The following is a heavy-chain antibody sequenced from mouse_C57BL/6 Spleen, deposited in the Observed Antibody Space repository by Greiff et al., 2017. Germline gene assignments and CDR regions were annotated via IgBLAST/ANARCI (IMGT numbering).Heavy chain of an antibody. V-gene: IGHV1-59*01. CDR3: ARKGYYGSSYNFDV. CDR1: GYTFTSYW. Sequence: VQLQQPGAELVRPGTSVKLSCKASGYTFTSYWMHWVKQRPGQGLEWIGVIDPSDSYTNYNQKFKGKATLTVDTSSSTAYMQLSSLTSEDSAVYYCARKGYYGSSYNFDVWGTGTTVTVSS. D-gene: IGHD1-1*01. J-gene: IGHJ1*03. CDR2: IDPSDSYT.